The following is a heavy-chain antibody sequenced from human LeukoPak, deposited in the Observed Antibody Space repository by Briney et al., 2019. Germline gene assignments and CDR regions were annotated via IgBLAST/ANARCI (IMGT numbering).Heavy chain of an antibody. V-gene: IGHV1-69*04. CDR2: IIPILGIA. CDR3: ASARADNYDSSGYYTDY. Sequence: GASVKVSCKASGGTFSGYAISWVRHAPGQGLEWMGRIIPILGIANYAQKFQGGVTITADKSTSTAYMELSSLRSEDTAVYYCASARADNYDSSGYYTDYWGQGTMVTVSS. D-gene: IGHD3-22*01. J-gene: IGHJ4*02. CDR1: GGTFSGYA.